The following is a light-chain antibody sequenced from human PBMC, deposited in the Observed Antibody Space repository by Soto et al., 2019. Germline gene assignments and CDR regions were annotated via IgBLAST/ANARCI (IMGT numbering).Light chain of an antibody. CDR2: KAS. CDR3: QQYNSYPYS. V-gene: IGKV1-5*03. CDR1: QTIFSW. Sequence: IQMTQSPSTLSASVGDRVSITCRASQTIFSWLAWYQQKPGKAPNLLIYKASSLESGVPSRYSGSGSGTEFTLTISVLQPDDFAAYYCQQYNSYPYSFGQGTKLEIK. J-gene: IGKJ2*03.